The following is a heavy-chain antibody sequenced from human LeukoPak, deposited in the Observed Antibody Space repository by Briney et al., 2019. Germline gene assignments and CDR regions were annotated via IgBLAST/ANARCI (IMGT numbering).Heavy chain of an antibody. J-gene: IGHJ5*02. CDR1: GGSISSYY. V-gene: IGHV4-59*01. Sequence: SETLSLTCTISGGSISSYYWSWIRQPPGKGLEWIGYISYSGSTNYNPSLKSRVTISVDTSKNQFSLKLNSVTAADTAVYYCARENLVGISWFDPWGQGTLVTVSS. D-gene: IGHD3-9*01. CDR3: ARENLVGISWFDP. CDR2: ISYSGST.